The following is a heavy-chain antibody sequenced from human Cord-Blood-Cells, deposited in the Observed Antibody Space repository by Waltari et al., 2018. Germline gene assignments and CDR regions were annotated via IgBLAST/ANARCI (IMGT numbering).Heavy chain of an antibody. CDR1: GFTFSSYA. CDR3: ARVLLTDDAFDI. J-gene: IGHJ3*02. D-gene: IGHD7-27*01. Sequence: QVQLVESGGGVVQPGRSLRLSCAASGFTFSSYAMHWVRQGPGKGLEWVAVISYEGSNKYYADAVKGRFTISRDNSKNTLYLQMNSLRAEDTAVYYCARVLLTDDAFDIWGQGTMVTVSS. CDR2: ISYEGSNK. V-gene: IGHV3-30-3*01.